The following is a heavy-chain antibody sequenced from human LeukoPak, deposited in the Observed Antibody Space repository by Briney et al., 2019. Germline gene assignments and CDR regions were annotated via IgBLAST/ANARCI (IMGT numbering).Heavy chain of an antibody. V-gene: IGHV3-33*01. D-gene: IGHD7-27*01. CDR1: GFTFSTYG. CDR2: IWYDGSNK. CDR3: ARDRSWGSQCYFDY. J-gene: IGHJ4*02. Sequence: PGGSLRLSCAASGFTFSTYGIHWVRLAPGKGLEWVGVIWYDGSNKIYAESVRGRFAISRDNSKNTLYLQMNSLRAEDTAVYYCARDRSWGSQCYFDYWGQGTLVTVSS.